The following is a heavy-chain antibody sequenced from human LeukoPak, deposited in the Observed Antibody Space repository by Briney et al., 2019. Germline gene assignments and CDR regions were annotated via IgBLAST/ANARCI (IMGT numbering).Heavy chain of an antibody. Sequence: SETLSLTCTVSGDSTSSDRYYGGWVRQPPGKGLEWIGNIYYSGSTNYNPSLKSRVTISVDTSKNQFSLRLSSVTAADTAVYYCARDPSGYFNYWGQGTLATVSS. CDR3: ARDPSGYFNY. J-gene: IGHJ4*02. D-gene: IGHD3-22*01. CDR1: GDSTSSDRYY. CDR2: IYYSGST. V-gene: IGHV4-61*01.